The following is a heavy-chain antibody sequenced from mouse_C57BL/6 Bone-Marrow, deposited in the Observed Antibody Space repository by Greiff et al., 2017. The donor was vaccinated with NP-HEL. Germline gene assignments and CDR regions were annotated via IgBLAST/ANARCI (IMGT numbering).Heavy chain of an antibody. CDR1: GYTFTSYW. CDR3: ARFGITTVVAPLHD. CDR2: INPSGGYT. J-gene: IGHJ2*01. V-gene: IGHV1-7*01. Sequence: QVHVKQSGAELAKPGASVKLSCKASGYTFTSYWMHWVKQRPGQGLEWIGNINPSGGYTKYNQKFKDKATLTADKSSSTAYMQLSSLTYEDSAVYYCARFGITTVVAPLHDWGQGTTVTVSS. D-gene: IGHD1-1*01.